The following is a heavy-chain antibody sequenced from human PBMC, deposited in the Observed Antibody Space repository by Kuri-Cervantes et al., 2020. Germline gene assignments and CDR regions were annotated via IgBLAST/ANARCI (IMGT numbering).Heavy chain of an antibody. CDR2: ISYDGSNK. CDR3: ARVGLWFGELLLGAFDI. J-gene: IGHJ3*02. Sequence: RGFLKLTCAASRITFSSYAMHWVRQAPGKGLEWVAVISYDGSNKYYADSVKGRFTISRDNSKNTLYLQMNSLRAEDTAVYYCARVGLWFGELLLGAFDIWGQGTMVTVSS. D-gene: IGHD3-10*01. CDR1: RITFSSYA. V-gene: IGHV3-30-3*01.